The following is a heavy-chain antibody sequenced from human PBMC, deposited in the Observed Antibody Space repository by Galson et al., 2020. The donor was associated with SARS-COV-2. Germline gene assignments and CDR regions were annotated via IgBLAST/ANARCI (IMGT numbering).Heavy chain of an antibody. V-gene: IGHV4-30-2*01. CDR1: GGSISSGGYS. Sequence: SETLSLTCAVSGGSISSGGYSWSWIRQPPGKGLEWIRYIYHSGSTYYNPSLKSRVTISVDRSKNQFSLKLSSVTAADTAVYYCARGGIVATIWFDYWGQGTLVTVSS. J-gene: IGHJ4*02. CDR3: ARGGIVATIWFDY. D-gene: IGHD5-12*01. CDR2: IYHSGST.